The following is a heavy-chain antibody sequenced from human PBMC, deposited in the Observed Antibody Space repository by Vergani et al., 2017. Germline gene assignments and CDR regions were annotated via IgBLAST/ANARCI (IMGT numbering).Heavy chain of an antibody. CDR2: INPNSGGT. CDR3: AGAAGGSSWYGRYFDF. V-gene: IGHV1-2*02. CDR1: GGTFSSYA. J-gene: IGHJ4*02. Sequence: QVQLVQSGAEVKKPGSSVKVSCKASGGTFSSYAISWVRQAPGQGLEWMGWINPNSGGTNYAQKFQGRVTMTRDTSISTAYMELSRLRADDTAVYYCAGAAGGSSWYGRYFDFWGQGTLVTVSS. D-gene: IGHD6-13*01.